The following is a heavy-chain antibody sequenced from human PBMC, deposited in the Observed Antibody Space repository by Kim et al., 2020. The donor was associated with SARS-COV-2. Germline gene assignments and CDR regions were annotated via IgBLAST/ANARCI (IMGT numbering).Heavy chain of an antibody. CDR1: GGSFSGYY. CDR2: INHSGST. J-gene: IGHJ5*02. V-gene: IGHV4-34*01. Sequence: SETLSLTCAVYGGSFSGYYWSWIRQPPGKGLEWIGEINHSGSTNYNPSLKSRVTISVDTSKNQFSLKLSSVTAADTAVYYCARGQYSSSWYWVRGWLDP. D-gene: IGHD6-13*01. CDR3: ARGQYSSSWYWVRGWLDP.